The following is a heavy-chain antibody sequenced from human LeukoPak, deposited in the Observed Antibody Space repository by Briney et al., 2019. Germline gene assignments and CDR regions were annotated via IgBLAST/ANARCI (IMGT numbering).Heavy chain of an antibody. V-gene: IGHV1-58*02. CDR3: AAEEDAWAASPGIW. D-gene: IGHD3-10*01. CDR1: GFTFTSSA. Sequence: GASVKVSCKASGFTFTSSAMQWVRQARGQRLEWIGWIVVGSGNTNYAQKFQEGVTITRDMSTSTAYMELSSLRSEDTAAYYCAAEEDAWAASPGIWWGQGTLVTVSS. J-gene: IGHJ4*02. CDR2: IVVGSGNT.